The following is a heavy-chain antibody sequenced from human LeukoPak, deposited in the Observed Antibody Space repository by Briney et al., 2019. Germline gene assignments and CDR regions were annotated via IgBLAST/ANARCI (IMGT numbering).Heavy chain of an antibody. CDR3: ARGGLRGSYYEYFHH. CDR1: GYTFTDYY. V-gene: IGHV1-2*02. J-gene: IGHJ1*01. CDR2: INPNSGDT. D-gene: IGHD1-26*01. Sequence: GASVKVSCKASGYTFTDYYMHWVRQAPGQGLEWMGWINPNSGDTNYAQKFQGRVTVTRDTSISTAYMELSRLRSDDTAVYYCARGGLRGSYYEYFHHWGQGTLVPVSS.